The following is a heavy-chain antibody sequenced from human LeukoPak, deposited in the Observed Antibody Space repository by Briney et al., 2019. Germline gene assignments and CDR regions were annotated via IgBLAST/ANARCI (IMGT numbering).Heavy chain of an antibody. CDR2: INPNSGAT. CDR1: GYTFTDYY. J-gene: IGHJ4*02. D-gene: IGHD5-18*01. CDR3: ARYTAMFRGFDF. Sequence: ASVKVSCKAPGYTFTDYYMHWVRQAPGQGLEWMGWINPNSGATNYAQKFQGRVTMTRDTSISTAYMELSRLRSDDAAMYYCARYTAMFRGFDFWGQGTLVTVSS. V-gene: IGHV1-2*02.